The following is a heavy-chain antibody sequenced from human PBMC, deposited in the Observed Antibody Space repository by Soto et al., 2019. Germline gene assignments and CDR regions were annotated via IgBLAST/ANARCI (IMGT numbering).Heavy chain of an antibody. CDR1: GGSISSYY. CDR2: IYYSGST. CDR3: ARAVPGDYFPGY. Sequence: QVQLQESGPGLVKPSETLSLTCTVSGGSISSYYWSWIRQPPGKGLEWIGYIYYSGSTNYNPSLKSRDTISVDTSKNQFSLKLSSVTAADTAVYYCARAVPGDYFPGYWGQGTLVTVSS. J-gene: IGHJ4*02. V-gene: IGHV4-59*01. D-gene: IGHD4-17*01.